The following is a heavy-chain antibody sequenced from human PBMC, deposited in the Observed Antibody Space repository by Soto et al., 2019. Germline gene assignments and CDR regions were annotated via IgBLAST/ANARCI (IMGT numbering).Heavy chain of an antibody. D-gene: IGHD5-18*01. J-gene: IGHJ4*02. V-gene: IGHV3-7*03. Sequence: GGSLRLSCAASGFTFSSYWMSWVRQAPGKGLEWVANIKQDGSEKYYVDSVNGRFTISRDNAKNSLYLQMNSLRAEDTAVYYCARRNGYSYGPYYFDYWGQGTLVTVSS. CDR1: GFTFSSYW. CDR3: ARRNGYSYGPYYFDY. CDR2: IKQDGSEK.